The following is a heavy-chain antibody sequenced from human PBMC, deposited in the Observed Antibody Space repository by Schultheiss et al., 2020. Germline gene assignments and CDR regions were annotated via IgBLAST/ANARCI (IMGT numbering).Heavy chain of an antibody. CDR3: AKDYDIRSLPRAPAANWFDP. CDR2: ISGSGGST. CDR1: GFTVSSDY. Sequence: GGSLRLSCAASGFTVSSDYMSWVRQAPGKGLEWVSAISGSGGSTYYADSVKGRFTISRDNSKNTLYLQMNSLRAEDTAVYYCAKDYDIRSLPRAPAANWFDPWGQGTLVTVSS. D-gene: IGHD3-3*01. V-gene: IGHV3-23*01. J-gene: IGHJ5*02.